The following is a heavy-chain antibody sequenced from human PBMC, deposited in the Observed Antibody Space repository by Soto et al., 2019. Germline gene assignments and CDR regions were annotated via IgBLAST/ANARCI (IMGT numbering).Heavy chain of an antibody. CDR1: GFTCSSYW. V-gene: IGHV3-74*01. D-gene: IGHD3-22*01. CDR3: ARPRYYGSGTPFDH. J-gene: IGHJ4*02. Sequence: EVQLVESGGALVQPGGSLRLSCAASGFTCSSYWMHWVRQAPGKGLVWVSRINGDGSTTTYADSVKGRFIISRDNAKNMLYLQMNSLTAEHTAVYYCARPRYYGSGTPFDHWGQGTLVTVSS. CDR2: INGDGSTT.